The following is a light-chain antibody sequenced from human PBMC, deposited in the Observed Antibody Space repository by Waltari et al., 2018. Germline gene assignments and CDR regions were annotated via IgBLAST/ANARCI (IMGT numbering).Light chain of an antibody. CDR3: MQALEAPRT. CDR2: LVS. J-gene: IGKJ2*01. Sequence: DIVMTQSPLSLPVTPGEPASISCRSSQSLLYSNGYTYLDWYLQKPGQSPQLLIYLVSNRASGVPDRFSGSGSGTDFTQKISRVEAEDVGVYYCMQALEAPRTFGQGTKLESK. CDR1: QSLLYSNGYTY. V-gene: IGKV2-28*01.